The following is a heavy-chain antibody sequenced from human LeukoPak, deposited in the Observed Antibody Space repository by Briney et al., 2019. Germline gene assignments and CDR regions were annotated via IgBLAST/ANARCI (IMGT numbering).Heavy chain of an antibody. D-gene: IGHD2-21*01. CDR3: VRGSAGWVVSASEYFQH. V-gene: IGHV3-9*01. Sequence: GGSLRLSCAASGVTFDDYAMYWVRQNPGKGLEWVSGISWNSGSIGYADSVKGRFTISRDNAQNSLHLQMNSLKTEDTALYFCVRGSAGWVVSASEYFQHWGQGTLVTVSS. CDR1: GVTFDDYA. J-gene: IGHJ1*01. CDR2: ISWNSGSI.